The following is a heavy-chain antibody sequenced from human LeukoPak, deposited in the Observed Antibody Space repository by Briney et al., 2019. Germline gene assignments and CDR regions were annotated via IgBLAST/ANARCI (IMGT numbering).Heavy chain of an antibody. Sequence: PGGSLRLSCAASGFTFSSYSMNWVRQTPGKGLEWISYISPVKNTIYYADSVKGRFTISRDDAKNSVDLQMKSLRAEDTAVYYCARESDRHHDLWSGYLALDYWGQGTRVTVSS. CDR2: ISPVKNTI. V-gene: IGHV3-48*01. J-gene: IGHJ4*02. CDR1: GFTFSSYS. D-gene: IGHD3-3*01. CDR3: ARESDRHHDLWSGYLALDY.